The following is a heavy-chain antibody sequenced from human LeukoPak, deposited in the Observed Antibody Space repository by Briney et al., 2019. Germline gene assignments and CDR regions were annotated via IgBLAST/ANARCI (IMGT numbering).Heavy chain of an antibody. CDR3: ARDHGRDYYYYGMDV. Sequence: PGGSLRLSCAASGFTFSSYGMHWVRQAPGKGLEWVAVIWYDGSNKYYADSVKGRFAISRDNSKNTLYLQMNSLRAEDTAVYYCARDHGRDYYYYGMDVWGQGTTVTVSS. J-gene: IGHJ6*02. CDR1: GFTFSSYG. CDR2: IWYDGSNK. V-gene: IGHV3-33*01.